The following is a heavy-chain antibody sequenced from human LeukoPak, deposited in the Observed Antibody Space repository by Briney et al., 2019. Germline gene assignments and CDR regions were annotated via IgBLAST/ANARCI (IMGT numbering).Heavy chain of an antibody. V-gene: IGHV4-31*03. D-gene: IGHD6-13*01. CDR2: IYYSGST. J-gene: IGHJ4*02. CDR3: AREGSSWSLDY. Sequence: PSQTLSLTCTVSGGSISSGGYYWSWIRQHPGKGLEWIGYIYYSGSTYYNPSLKSRVTISVDTSKNRFSLKLSSVTAADTAVYYCAREGSSWSLDYWGQGTLVTVSS. CDR1: GGSISSGGYY.